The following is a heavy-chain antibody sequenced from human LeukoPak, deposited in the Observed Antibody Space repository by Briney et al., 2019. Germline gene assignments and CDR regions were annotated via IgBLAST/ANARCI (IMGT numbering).Heavy chain of an antibody. Sequence: ASVKVSCKASGYTFDDYAISWVRQAPGQGLEWMGWINTYNGDTITAQKFQGRVTLTTDTSTTTASIELRSLRSDDKAFYYCTRDAAILGIFFDSRGQGTLVTVPS. CDR2: INTYNGDT. V-gene: IGHV1-18*01. J-gene: IGHJ4*02. CDR1: GYTFDDYA. D-gene: IGHD2/OR15-2a*01. CDR3: TRDAAILGIFFDS.